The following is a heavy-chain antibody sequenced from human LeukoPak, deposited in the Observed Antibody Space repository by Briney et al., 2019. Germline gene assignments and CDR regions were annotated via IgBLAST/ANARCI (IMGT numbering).Heavy chain of an antibody. CDR1: GFTFNSYS. D-gene: IGHD3-22*01. V-gene: IGHV3-21*01. CDR2: ISTDSSHI. Sequence: GGSLRLSCAASGFTFNSYSMLWVRQAPGKGLEWVSSISTDSSHIFYVDSVKGRFTISRDNANNSLYLQMNSLRAEDTAVYYCARATIRYYYDRSGYAFDYWGQGTLVTVSS. J-gene: IGHJ4*02. CDR3: ARATIRYYYDRSGYAFDY.